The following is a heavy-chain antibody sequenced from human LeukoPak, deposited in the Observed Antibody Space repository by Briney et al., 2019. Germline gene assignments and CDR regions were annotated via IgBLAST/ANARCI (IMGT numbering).Heavy chain of an antibody. Sequence: GASVKVSCKASGYTFTSYDINWVRQATGQGLEWMEWMNPNSGNTGYAQKFQGRVTMTRNTSISTAYMELSSLRSEDTAVYYCAREVRYCSSTSCYAYYFDYWGQGTLVTVSS. CDR3: AREVRYCSSTSCYAYYFDY. D-gene: IGHD2-2*01. J-gene: IGHJ4*02. CDR1: GYTFTSYD. CDR2: MNPNSGNT. V-gene: IGHV1-8*01.